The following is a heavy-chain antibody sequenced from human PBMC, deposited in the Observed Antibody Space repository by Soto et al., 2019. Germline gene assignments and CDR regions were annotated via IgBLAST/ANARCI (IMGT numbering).Heavy chain of an antibody. Sequence: QVQLVESGGGVVQPGRSLRLSCAASGFTFSNYAMHWVRQAPGKGLEWVASIWYDGSNTYYVESVKGRFTISRDNSKNTLCLQWSSLRAEDTAIYFCAKGLGGTITIPDYWGQGTLVTVSS. CDR1: GFTFSNYA. CDR2: IWYDGSNT. J-gene: IGHJ4*02. V-gene: IGHV3-33*06. D-gene: IGHD2-21*01. CDR3: AKGLGGTITIPDY.